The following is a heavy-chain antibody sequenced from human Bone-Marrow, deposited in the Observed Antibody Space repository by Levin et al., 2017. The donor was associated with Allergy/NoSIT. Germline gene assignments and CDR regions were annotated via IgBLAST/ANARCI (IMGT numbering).Heavy chain of an antibody. D-gene: IGHD2-2*01. Sequence: GESLKISCKVSGYTLTELSMHWVRQAPGKGLEWMGGFDPEDGETIYAQKFQGRVTMTEDTSTDTAYMELSSLRSEDTAVYYCATESEFSVVVPAATNRRYYYYGMDVWGQGTTVTVSS. CDR2: FDPEDGET. CDR3: ATESEFSVVVPAATNRRYYYYGMDV. J-gene: IGHJ6*02. V-gene: IGHV1-24*01. CDR1: GYTLTELS.